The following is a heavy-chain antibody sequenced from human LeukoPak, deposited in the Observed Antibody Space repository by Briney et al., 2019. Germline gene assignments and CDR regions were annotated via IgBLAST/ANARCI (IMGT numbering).Heavy chain of an antibody. CDR2: INHSGST. V-gene: IGHV4-34*01. CDR1: GGSFSGYY. D-gene: IGHD3-22*01. Sequence: SETLSLTCAVYGGSFSGYYWSWIRQPPGKGLEWIGEINHSGSTNYNPSLKSRVTISVDTSKNQFSLKLSSVTAADTAVYYCARSYYYDSSGSGFDYWGQGTLVTVSS. CDR3: ARSYYYDSSGSGFDY. J-gene: IGHJ4*02.